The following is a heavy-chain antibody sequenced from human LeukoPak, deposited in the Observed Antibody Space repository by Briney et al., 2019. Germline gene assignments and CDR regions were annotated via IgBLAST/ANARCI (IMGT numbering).Heavy chain of an antibody. V-gene: IGHV4-39*07. CDR3: ASNDYSIDY. Sequence: SETLSLTCTVSGGSISSSSYYWGWIRQPPGKGLEWIGSIYYSGSTYYNPSLKSRVTISVDTSKNQFSLKLSSVTAADTAVYYCASNDYSIDYWGQGTLVTVSS. CDR2: IYYSGST. CDR1: GGSISSSSYY. D-gene: IGHD4-11*01. J-gene: IGHJ4*02.